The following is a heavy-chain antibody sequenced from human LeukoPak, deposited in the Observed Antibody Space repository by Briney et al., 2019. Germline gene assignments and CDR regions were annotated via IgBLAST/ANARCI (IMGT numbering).Heavy chain of an antibody. CDR2: IYYSGST. CDR1: GGSITSYY. V-gene: IGHV4-59*08. J-gene: IGHJ4*02. Sequence: SETLSLTCTVSGGSITSYYWSWIRQPPGKGLEWIGYIYYSGSTNYNPSLKSRVTLSVDTSKNQFSLKLSSVTAADTAVYYCARLRGGSGGSCYHPNFDSWGQGTLVTVSS. CDR3: ARLRGGSGGSCYHPNFDS. D-gene: IGHD2-15*01.